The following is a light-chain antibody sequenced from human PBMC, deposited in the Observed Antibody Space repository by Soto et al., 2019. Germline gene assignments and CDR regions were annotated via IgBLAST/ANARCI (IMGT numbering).Light chain of an antibody. CDR1: SSDVGGYNY. V-gene: IGLV2-11*01. Sequence: QSALTQPRSVSGSPGQSVTISCTGTSSDVGGYNYVSWYQQHPGKAPKLMIYDVSKQPSGVPDRFSGSKSGNTASLTISGLQAEDEADYYCCSYAGSDSYVFGTGTKLTVL. CDR3: CSYAGSDSYV. J-gene: IGLJ1*01. CDR2: DVS.